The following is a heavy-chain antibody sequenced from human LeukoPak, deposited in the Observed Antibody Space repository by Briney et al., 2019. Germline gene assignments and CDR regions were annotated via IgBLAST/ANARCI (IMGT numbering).Heavy chain of an antibody. CDR3: ARLAVAATRGFDY. CDR2: INHSGST. J-gene: IGHJ4*02. V-gene: IGHV4-34*01. Sequence: SETLSLTCAVYGGSFSGYYWSWIRQPPGKGLEWIGEINHSGSTYYNPSLKSRVTISVDTSKNQFSLKLSSVTAADTAVYYCARLAVAATRGFDYWGQGTLVTVSS. D-gene: IGHD2-15*01. CDR1: GGSFSGYY.